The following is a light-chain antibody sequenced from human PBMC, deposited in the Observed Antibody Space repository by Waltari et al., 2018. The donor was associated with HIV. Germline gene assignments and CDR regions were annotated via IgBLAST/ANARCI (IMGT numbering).Light chain of an antibody. J-gene: IGLJ1*01. Sequence: QSALTQPRSVSGSPGQSVTLSCIGTRSDVGGYDFFSWYQQHPGKAPKLMIYDVGKRPSGVPARFSGSKSGNTASLTISGLQAEDEADYFCCSYAGNFFVFGTGTQVSVL. CDR3: CSYAGNFFV. CDR2: DVG. V-gene: IGLV2-11*01. CDR1: RSDVGGYDF.